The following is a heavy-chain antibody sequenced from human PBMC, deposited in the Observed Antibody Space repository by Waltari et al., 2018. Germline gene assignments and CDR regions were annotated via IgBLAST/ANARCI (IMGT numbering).Heavy chain of an antibody. V-gene: IGHV1-2*02. CDR1: GYTFTGYY. CDR2: INPNSGGT. Sequence: QVQLVQSGAEVKKPGAAVKVSCKASGYTFTGYYMHWVRPAPGQGLEWMGWINPNSGGTNYAQKFQGRVTISRDNSKNTLYLQMNSLRAEDTAVYYCAKNSPTPLLYYYYYGMDVWGQGTTVTVSS. J-gene: IGHJ6*02. D-gene: IGHD2-15*01. CDR3: AKNSPTPLLYYYYYGMDV.